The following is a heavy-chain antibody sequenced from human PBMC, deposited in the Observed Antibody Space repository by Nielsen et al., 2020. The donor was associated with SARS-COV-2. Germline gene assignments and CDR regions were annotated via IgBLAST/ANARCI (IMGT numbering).Heavy chain of an antibody. V-gene: IGHV3-48*01. CDR2: ISSSSSTI. J-gene: IGHJ4*02. CDR1: GFTFSSYS. Sequence: GESLKISCAASGFTFSSYSMNWVRQAPGKGLEWVSYISSSSSTIYYADSVKGRFTISRDNAKNSLYLQMNSLRAEDTAVYYCATPPGTSLDYWGQGTLVTVSS. CDR3: ATPPGTSLDY.